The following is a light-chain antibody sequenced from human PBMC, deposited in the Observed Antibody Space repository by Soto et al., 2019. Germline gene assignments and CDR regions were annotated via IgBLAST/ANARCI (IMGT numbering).Light chain of an antibody. V-gene: IGKV3-20*01. CDR3: QQSGSSGT. J-gene: IGKJ1*01. CDR2: GAS. CDR1: QSVSSN. Sequence: QVPATLSLSPGERATLSFRASQSVSSNLAWYQQNPGQAPRLLIYGASNRATGIPDRFSGSGSGADITLTISRLEPEDFAVYYCQQSGSSGTFGQGTKVDI.